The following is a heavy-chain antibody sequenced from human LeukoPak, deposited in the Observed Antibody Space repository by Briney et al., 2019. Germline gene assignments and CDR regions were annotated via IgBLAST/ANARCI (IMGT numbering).Heavy chain of an antibody. Sequence: GASVKVSCKASGYTFTNFGISWVRQAPGQGLEWMGWITPYNGNTNYAQKLQGRVTLTTDTSTSTAYMELRSLRSDDTAVYYCARESDDSSGYYYGYYYYYMDVWGKGTTVTVSS. V-gene: IGHV1-18*01. J-gene: IGHJ6*03. CDR3: ARESDDSSGYYYGYYYYYMDV. CDR2: ITPYNGNT. CDR1: GYTFTNFG. D-gene: IGHD3-22*01.